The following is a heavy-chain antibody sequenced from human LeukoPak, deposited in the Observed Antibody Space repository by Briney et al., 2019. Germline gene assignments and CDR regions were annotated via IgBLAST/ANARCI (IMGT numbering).Heavy chain of an antibody. V-gene: IGHV4-61*02. CDR1: GGSISSGSYY. CDR3: ARANLWGLFDY. Sequence: PSETLSLTCTVSGGSISSGSYYWSWIRQPAGKGLEWIGRIYTSGSTNYNPSLKSRVTISVDTSKNQFSLKLSSVTAADTAVYYCARANLWGLFDYWGQGTLVTVSS. J-gene: IGHJ4*02. CDR2: IYTSGST. D-gene: IGHD3-16*01.